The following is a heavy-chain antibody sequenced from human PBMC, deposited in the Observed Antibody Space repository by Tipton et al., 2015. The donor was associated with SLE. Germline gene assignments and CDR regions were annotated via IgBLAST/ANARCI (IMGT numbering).Heavy chain of an antibody. CDR3: ARDSGRRYCSGGSCPFEF. V-gene: IGHV4-59*01. D-gene: IGHD2-15*01. J-gene: IGHJ4*02. CDR2: IYNTGST. CDR1: GGSITRFY. Sequence: TLSLTCTVSGGSITRFYWSWIRQTPGKGLEWIGYIYNTGSTNYNPSLKSRVSISADTSTNQFSLKLISVTAADTAVYYCARDSGRRYCSGGSCPFEFWGQGTLVTVSS.